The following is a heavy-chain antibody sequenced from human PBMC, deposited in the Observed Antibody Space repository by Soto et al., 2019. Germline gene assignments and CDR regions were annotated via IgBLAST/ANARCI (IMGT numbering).Heavy chain of an antibody. V-gene: IGHV3-33*01. CDR3: VRGNGYNYGHFDN. D-gene: IGHD5-18*01. J-gene: IGHJ4*02. CDR1: GFSSETYG. CDR2: IWFDGSDR. Sequence: PGGSLRLSYAASGFSSETYGMHWVRHAPDKGLEWVAAIWFDGSDRKYVDYVKGRFTISRDNSKNTVFLQMTSLSAEDTAVYYCVRGNGYNYGHFDNWGQGTLVTVSS.